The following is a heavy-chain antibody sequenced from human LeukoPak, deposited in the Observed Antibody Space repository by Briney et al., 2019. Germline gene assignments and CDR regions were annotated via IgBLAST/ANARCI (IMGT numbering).Heavy chain of an antibody. J-gene: IGHJ4*02. CDR2: INHSGST. CDR3: AGAFHCGGACYPFPDY. V-gene: IGHV4-34*01. CDR1: GGSFSGYY. D-gene: IGHD2-21*02. Sequence: PSETLSLTCAVYGGSFSGYYLSWIRQPPGKGLEWIGEINHSGSTNYNPSLKSRVTISVDTSKNQFSLKLSSVTAADTAVYYCAGAFHCGGACYPFPDYWGQGTLVTVSS.